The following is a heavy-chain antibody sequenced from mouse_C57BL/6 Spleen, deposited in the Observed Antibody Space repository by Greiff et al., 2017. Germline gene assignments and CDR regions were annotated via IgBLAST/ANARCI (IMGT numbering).Heavy chain of an antibody. CDR1: GYTFTDYA. V-gene: IGHV1-15*01. CDR3: TGSSRLGDYDVDY. J-gene: IGHJ4*01. Sequence: QVQLQQSGAELVRPGASVTLSCKASGYTFTDYAMHWVKQTPGHGLEWIGAIYPGTGGTAYNEKFKGKATVTADKSSSTADMELRSLTSDDSAVYECTGSSRLGDYDVDYWGQGTTVTVSS. CDR2: IYPGTGGT.